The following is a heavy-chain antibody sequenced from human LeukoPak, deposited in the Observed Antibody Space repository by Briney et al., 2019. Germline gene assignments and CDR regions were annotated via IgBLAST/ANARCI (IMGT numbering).Heavy chain of an antibody. CDR3: ARDQTLLWFGELSGYFDY. CDR1: GYTFTSYY. D-gene: IGHD3-10*01. V-gene: IGHV1-46*01. J-gene: IGHJ4*02. CDR2: INPSGGST. Sequence: GASVKVSCKASGYTFTSYYMHWVRQAPGQGLEWMGIINPSGGSTSYAQKFQGRVTMTRDTSTSTVYMELSSLRSEDTAVYYCARDQTLLWFGELSGYFDYWGQGTLVTVSS.